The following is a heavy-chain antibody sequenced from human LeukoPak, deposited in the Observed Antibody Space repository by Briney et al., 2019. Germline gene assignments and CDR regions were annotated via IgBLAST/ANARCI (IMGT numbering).Heavy chain of an antibody. CDR1: GFTFNSYA. J-gene: IGHJ3*02. Sequence: GGSLRLSCAASGFTFNSYAMHWVRQAPGKGLEYVSAISSNGGSTYYANSVKGRFTISRDNSKNTLYLQMGSLRAEDMAVYYCARFMRHAFDIWGQGTMVTVSS. CDR3: ARFMRHAFDI. D-gene: IGHD3-16*01. V-gene: IGHV3-64*01. CDR2: ISSNGGST.